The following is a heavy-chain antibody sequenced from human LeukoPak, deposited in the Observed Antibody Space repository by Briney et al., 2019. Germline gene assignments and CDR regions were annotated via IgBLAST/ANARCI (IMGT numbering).Heavy chain of an antibody. D-gene: IGHD2-21*01. V-gene: IGHV4-38-2*01. J-gene: IGHJ4*02. Sequence: ASETLSLTCVVSGYSITSGYYWGWIRQPPGKGLEWIASMYHSGSTYYKPSLKSRVTISVDTSMNQFSLKVNSVTAADTAVYYCARMCGGDCRGGFDYWGQGTLVTVSS. CDR2: MYHSGST. CDR3: ARMCGGDCRGGFDY. CDR1: GYSITSGYY.